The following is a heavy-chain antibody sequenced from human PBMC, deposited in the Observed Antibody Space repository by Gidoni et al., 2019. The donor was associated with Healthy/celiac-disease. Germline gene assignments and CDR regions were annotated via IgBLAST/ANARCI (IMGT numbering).Heavy chain of an antibody. CDR2: IKSTTDGETT. J-gene: IGHJ2*01. D-gene: IGHD6-13*01. V-gene: IGHV3-15*01. CDR3: TTDSPGSSSWPDWYFDL. Sequence: LEWVGRIKSTTDGETTDYAAPMKGRFTISRDDSKNTLYLQMNSLKTEDTAVYYCTTDSPGSSSWPDWYFDLWGRGTLVTVSS.